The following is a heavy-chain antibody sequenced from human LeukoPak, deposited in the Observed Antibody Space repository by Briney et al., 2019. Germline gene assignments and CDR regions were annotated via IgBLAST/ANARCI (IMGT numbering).Heavy chain of an antibody. CDR1: GYTFTSYG. CDR2: ISAYNGNT. V-gene: IGHV1-18*01. Sequence: ASVKVSCKASGYTFTSYGISWVRQAPGQGLEWMGWISAYNGNTNYAQKLQGRVTMTTDTSTSTAYMELRSLRSDDTAVYYCARSLSRYFAGYSSGWYDDYWGQGTLVTVSS. D-gene: IGHD6-19*01. CDR3: ARSLSRYFAGYSSGWYDDY. J-gene: IGHJ4*02.